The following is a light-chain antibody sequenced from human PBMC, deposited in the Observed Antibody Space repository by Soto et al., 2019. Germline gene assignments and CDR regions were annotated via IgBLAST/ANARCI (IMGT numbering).Light chain of an antibody. Sequence: QSALTQPASVSGSPGQSITISCTGTITDIGAYNYVSWYQQHPGKAPQLLIYEVTNRPSGVSTRFSGSKSGNTASLTISGLQAEDEGNYYCSSYTGSSSYILFGGGTKVTVL. CDR3: SSYTGSSSYIL. CDR2: EVT. J-gene: IGLJ2*01. V-gene: IGLV2-14*01. CDR1: ITDIGAYNY.